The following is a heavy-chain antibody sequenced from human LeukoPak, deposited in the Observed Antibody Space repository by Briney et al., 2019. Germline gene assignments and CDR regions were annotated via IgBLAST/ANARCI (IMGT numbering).Heavy chain of an antibody. CDR2: ISYAGSNK. J-gene: IGHJ4*02. D-gene: IGHD3-10*01. CDR1: GFTFSSYA. CDR3: AIFGGSGGDY. Sequence: GRSLRLSCAASGFTFSSYAMHWVRQAPGKGLEWVAVISYAGSNKYYADSVKGRFTISRDNAKNSLYLQMNSLRAEDTAVYYCAIFGGSGGDYWGQGTLVTVSS. V-gene: IGHV3-30*03.